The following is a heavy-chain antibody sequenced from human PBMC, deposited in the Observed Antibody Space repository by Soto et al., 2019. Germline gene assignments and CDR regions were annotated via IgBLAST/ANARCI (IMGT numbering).Heavy chain of an antibody. CDR3: AKAGLYSSGWYVFDD. CDR1: GFTFSNYA. CDR2: IAVSGGSS. J-gene: IGHJ4*02. Sequence: PGGSLRLSCAASGFTFSNYAMSWVRQAPGKGLEWVSAIAVSGGSSYSADSVKGRFTISRDNSKNTLYLQMNSLRAEDTAVYYCAKAGLYSSGWYVFDDWGQGTLVTVSS. V-gene: IGHV3-23*01. D-gene: IGHD6-19*01.